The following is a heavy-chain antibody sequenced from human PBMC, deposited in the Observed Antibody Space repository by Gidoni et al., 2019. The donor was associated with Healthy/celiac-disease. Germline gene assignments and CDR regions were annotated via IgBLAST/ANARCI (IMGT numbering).Heavy chain of an antibody. CDR1: GFTFTRYP. V-gene: IGHV3-23*01. J-gene: IGHJ4*02. Sequence: EVQLLESGGGLVQPGGSLRLPCAASGFTFTRYPISWVRQAPGKGLEWVSAISGSGGSKYYADSVKGRFTISRDNSKNTLYMQMNSLRAEDTAVYYCAKVKVPQLGRIAARPEFDYWGQGTLVTVSS. CDR2: ISGSGGSK. D-gene: IGHD6-6*01. CDR3: AKVKVPQLGRIAARPEFDY.